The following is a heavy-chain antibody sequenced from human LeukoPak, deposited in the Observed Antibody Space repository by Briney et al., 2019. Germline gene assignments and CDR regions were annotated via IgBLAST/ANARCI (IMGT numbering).Heavy chain of an antibody. CDR3: ARSTSSEYDIYHFDY. CDR2: IWYDGNNT. J-gene: IGHJ4*02. CDR1: GFTFSSYG. D-gene: IGHD3-9*01. V-gene: IGHV3-33*01. Sequence: HPGGSLRLSCAASGFTFSSYGMHWVRQAPGKGLEWVAVIWYDGNNTYYADSVKGRFTISRDNSKNTLYLQMNSLRAEDTAVYYCARSTSSEYDIYHFDYWGQGTLVTVSS.